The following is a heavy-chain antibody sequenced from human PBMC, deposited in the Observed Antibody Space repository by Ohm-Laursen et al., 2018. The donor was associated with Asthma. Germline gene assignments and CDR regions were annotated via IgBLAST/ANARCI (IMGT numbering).Heavy chain of an antibody. J-gene: IGHJ6*02. CDR3: ARDSVPAAGSYCYYGMDV. CDR1: GFSFSNFG. CDR2: ISYVGSTK. Sequence: SLRLSCSASGFSFSNFGMFWVRQAPGKGLEWVAFISYVGSTKYYADSVQGRFTISRDNSKNTLYLQMNSLRAEDTAVYYCARDSVPAAGSYCYYGMDVWGQGTTVTVSS. V-gene: IGHV3-30*03. D-gene: IGHD2-2*01.